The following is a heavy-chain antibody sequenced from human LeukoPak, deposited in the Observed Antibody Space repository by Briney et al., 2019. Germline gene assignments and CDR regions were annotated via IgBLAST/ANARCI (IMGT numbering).Heavy chain of an antibody. Sequence: PGGSLRLSCAASGFTFSSYSMNWVRQAPGKGLEWVSSINSSSSYIYYADSVKGRFTISRDNAKNSLYLQMNSLRAEDTAVYYCATARNCSSTSCYPNWFDPWGQGTLVTVSS. CDR2: INSSSSYI. CDR3: ATARNCSSTSCYPNWFDP. J-gene: IGHJ5*02. CDR1: GFTFSSYS. V-gene: IGHV3-21*01. D-gene: IGHD2-2*01.